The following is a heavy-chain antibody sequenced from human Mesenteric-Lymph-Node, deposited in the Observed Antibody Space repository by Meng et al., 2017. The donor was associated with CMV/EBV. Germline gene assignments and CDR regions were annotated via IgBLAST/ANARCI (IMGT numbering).Heavy chain of an antibody. CDR3: AREWYSRSSLPGGSRSNNGMDV. V-gene: IGHV6-1*01. J-gene: IGHJ6*02. D-gene: IGHD6-6*01. Sequence: SETLSLTCAISGDSVYSNSAAWNWIRQSPSRGLEWLGRTYYRSKWYNDYAVSVKSRITINPDTSKNQFSLQLNSVTPEDTAVYYCAREWYSRSSLPGGSRSNNGMDVWGQGTTVTVSS. CDR2: TYYRSKWYN. CDR1: GDSVYSNSAA.